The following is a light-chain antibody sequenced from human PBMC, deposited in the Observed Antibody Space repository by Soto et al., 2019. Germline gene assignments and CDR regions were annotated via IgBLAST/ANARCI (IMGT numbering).Light chain of an antibody. CDR3: QQSYSTPIS. CDR2: TAS. Sequence: DIRMTQSPSSLSASVGDTATITCRASQSISSHLNWYQQKPGKAPNLLMYTASNLQSGVPSRFSGSGSGTDFTLTISSLQPEDFATYYCQQSYSTPISFGQGTRLENK. J-gene: IGKJ5*01. V-gene: IGKV1-39*01. CDR1: QSISSH.